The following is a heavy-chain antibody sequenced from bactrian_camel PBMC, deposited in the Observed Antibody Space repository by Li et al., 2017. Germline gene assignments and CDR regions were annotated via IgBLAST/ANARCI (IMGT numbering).Heavy chain of an antibody. CDR2: IRRGGGDG. V-gene: IGHV3S31*01. CDR1: GFTFSRYA. D-gene: IGHD2*01. Sequence: VQLVESGGGLVQSGGSLRLSCAASGFTFSRYAMSWVRQAPGKGLERVSGIRRGGGDGYYADSVKGRFTISQDNARNTLYLQMSSLKPEDTAMYHCAADPYCASDWSPAEPTSYYGQGTQVTVS. J-gene: IGHJ4*01.